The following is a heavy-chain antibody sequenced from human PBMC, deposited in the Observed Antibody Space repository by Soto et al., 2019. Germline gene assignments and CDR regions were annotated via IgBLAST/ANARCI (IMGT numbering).Heavy chain of an antibody. Sequence: ASVKASCKSSGDTFTSYAMHWVRQAPGQRLEWMGWINAGNGNTKYSQKFQGRVTITRDTSASTAYMELSSLRSEDTAVYYCARVGDSSGYPIDYWGQGTLVTVSS. CDR1: GDTFTSYA. CDR2: INAGNGNT. CDR3: ARVGDSSGYPIDY. V-gene: IGHV1-3*01. J-gene: IGHJ4*02. D-gene: IGHD3-22*01.